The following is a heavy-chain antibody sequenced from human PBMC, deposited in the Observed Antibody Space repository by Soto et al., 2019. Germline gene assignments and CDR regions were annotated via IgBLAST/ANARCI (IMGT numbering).Heavy chain of an antibody. CDR3: ASGYYGSETHAFDI. CDR2: IIPIFGTA. D-gene: IGHD3-10*01. Sequence: SVKVSCKASGGTFSSYAIIWVRQAPGQGLEWMGGIIPIFGTANYAQKFQGRVTITADESTSTAYMELSSLRSEDTAVYYCASGYYGSETHAFDIWGQGTMVTVSS. CDR1: GGTFSSYA. J-gene: IGHJ3*02. V-gene: IGHV1-69*13.